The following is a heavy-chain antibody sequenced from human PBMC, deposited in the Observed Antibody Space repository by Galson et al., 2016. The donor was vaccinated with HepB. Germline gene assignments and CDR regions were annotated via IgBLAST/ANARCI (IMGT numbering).Heavy chain of an antibody. D-gene: IGHD4-17*01. CDR1: GFSFSRFG. CDR2: INSDGSST. V-gene: IGHV3-74*01. CDR3: ARGGDYASWFDP. Sequence: SLRLSCAASGFSFSRFGMHWVRRAPGKGLVWVSRINSDGSSTSYADSVKGRFTISRDNAKNTLYLQMNSLRAEDTAVYYCARGGDYASWFDPWGQGTLVTVSS. J-gene: IGHJ5*02.